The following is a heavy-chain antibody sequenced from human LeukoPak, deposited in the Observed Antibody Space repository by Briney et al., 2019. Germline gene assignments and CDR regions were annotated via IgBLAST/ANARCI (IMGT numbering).Heavy chain of an antibody. D-gene: IGHD6-19*01. J-gene: IGHJ3*02. CDR2: ISWNSGSI. CDR3: AKPRKEWLAIDAFDI. CDR1: GFTFDDYA. Sequence: GGSLRLSCAASGFTFDDYAMHWVRQAPGKGLEWVSGISWNSGSIGYADSVKGRFTISRDNAKNSLYLQMNSLRAEDTAVYYCAKPRKEWLAIDAFDIWGQGTMVTVSS. V-gene: IGHV3-9*01.